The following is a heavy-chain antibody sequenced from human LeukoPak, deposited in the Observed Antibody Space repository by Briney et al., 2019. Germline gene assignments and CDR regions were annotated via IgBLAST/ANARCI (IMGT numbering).Heavy chain of an antibody. D-gene: IGHD6-19*01. J-gene: IGHJ4*02. CDR1: GYTFTGYY. V-gene: IGHV1-2*02. CDR3: AREGLIVAGTFDY. Sequence: GASVTVSCKASGYTFTGYYMHWVRQAPGQGLEWMGWINPNSGGTNYAQKFQGRVTMTRDTSISTAYMELSRPRSDDTAVYYCAREGLIVAGTFDYWGQGTLVTVSS. CDR2: INPNSGGT.